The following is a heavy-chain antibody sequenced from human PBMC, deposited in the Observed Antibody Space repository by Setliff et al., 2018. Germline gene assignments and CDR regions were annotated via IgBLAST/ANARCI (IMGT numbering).Heavy chain of an antibody. Sequence: ASVKVSCKASGYTFTTYYMHWVRQAPGQGLEWMGIINPGDGSTTYAQKFQGRVNMTRDTSTNTVYMQLSSLRFEDRAVYYCARENTAKNFYDEESDFWGQGTLVTVSS. D-gene: IGHD3-16*01. V-gene: IGHV1-46*01. CDR3: ARENTAKNFYDEESDF. J-gene: IGHJ4*02. CDR2: INPGDGST. CDR1: GYTFTTYY.